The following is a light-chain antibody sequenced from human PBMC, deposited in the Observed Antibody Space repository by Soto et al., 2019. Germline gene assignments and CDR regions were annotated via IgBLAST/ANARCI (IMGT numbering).Light chain of an antibody. CDR2: GAS. J-gene: IGKJ1*01. CDR1: QSVSSN. V-gene: IGKV3-15*01. Sequence: EIVMTQSPATLSVSPGERATLSCRASQSVSSNLAWYQQKPGQAPRLLIYGASTRATGIPARFSGSGSGTEFTLTLSSLQSEDSAVYYGQQYNKWPRTFGQGTKVEIK. CDR3: QQYNKWPRT.